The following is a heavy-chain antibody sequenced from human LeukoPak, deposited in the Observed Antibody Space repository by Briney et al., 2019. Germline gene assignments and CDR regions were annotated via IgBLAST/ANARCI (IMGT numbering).Heavy chain of an antibody. CDR1: GYTFNGYY. CDR2: INPNSGGT. J-gene: IGHJ3*02. D-gene: IGHD3-22*01. V-gene: IGHV1-2*06. Sequence: ASVKVSCKASGYTFNGYYMHWVRQAPGQGLEWMGQINPNSGGTNYAQKFQGRVTMTRDTSISTAYMELRRLGSDDTAVYYCARDQAYYYDSSGYPEADAFDIWGQGTMVTVSS. CDR3: ARDQAYYYDSSGYPEADAFDI.